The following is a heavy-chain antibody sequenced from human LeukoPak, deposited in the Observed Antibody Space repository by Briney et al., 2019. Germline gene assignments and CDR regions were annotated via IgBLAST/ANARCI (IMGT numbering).Heavy chain of an antibody. CDR2: INPNSGGT. CDR1: GYAFSAYY. J-gene: IGHJ1*01. CDR3: ARGVYGSSEYFQH. D-gene: IGHD6-6*01. Sequence: ASVKVSCKPSGYAFSAYYIHWVRQAPGQGLGWMGWINPNSGGTNYAQEFQGRVTMTRDTSISTAYMELSRLRSDDTAVYYCARGVYGSSEYFQHWGQGTLVTVSS. V-gene: IGHV1-2*02.